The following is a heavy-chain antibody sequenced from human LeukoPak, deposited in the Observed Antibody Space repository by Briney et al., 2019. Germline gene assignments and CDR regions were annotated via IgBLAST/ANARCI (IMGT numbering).Heavy chain of an antibody. J-gene: IGHJ4*02. D-gene: IGHD2-2*01. CDR1: GYTLTNYA. CDR2: INTGTGNP. Sequence: ASVTVSCTASGYTLTNYALNWVRQAPGQGLEWMGWINTGTGNPTYAQGFTGRFVFSLDTSVNTAYLQISSLKAEDTAIYYCARVQGYCSTTSCYPHYWGQGTLVTVSS. CDR3: ARVQGYCSTTSCYPHY. V-gene: IGHV7-4-1*02.